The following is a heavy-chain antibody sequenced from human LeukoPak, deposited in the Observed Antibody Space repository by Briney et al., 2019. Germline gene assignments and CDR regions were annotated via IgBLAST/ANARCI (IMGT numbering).Heavy chain of an antibody. Sequence: PGGSLRLSCAASGFTFSSYSMNWVRQAPGKRLEWVSSISSSSSYIYYADSVKGRFTISRGNAKNSLYLQMNSLRAEDTAVYYCARVGIAAAGYSFDYWGQGTLVTVSS. V-gene: IGHV3-21*01. CDR1: GFTFSSYS. D-gene: IGHD6-13*01. J-gene: IGHJ4*02. CDR2: ISSSSSYI. CDR3: ARVGIAAAGYSFDY.